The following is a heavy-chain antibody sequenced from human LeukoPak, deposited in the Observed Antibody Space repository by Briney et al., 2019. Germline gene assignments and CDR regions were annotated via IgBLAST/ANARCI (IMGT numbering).Heavy chain of an antibody. V-gene: IGHV1-46*01. Sequence: ASVKVSCKASGYTFTGYYMHWVRQAPGQGLEWMGIINPSGGSTSYAQKFQGRVTMTRDTSTSTVYMELSSLRSEDTAVYYCAREYYDSSGYYYRPWFDPWGQGTLVTVSS. CDR3: AREYYDSSGYYYRPWFDP. CDR1: GYTFTGYY. J-gene: IGHJ5*02. CDR2: INPSGGST. D-gene: IGHD3-22*01.